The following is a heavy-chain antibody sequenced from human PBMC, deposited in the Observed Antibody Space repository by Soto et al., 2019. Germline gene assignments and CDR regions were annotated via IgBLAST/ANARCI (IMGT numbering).Heavy chain of an antibody. CDR2: IYYSGST. V-gene: IGHV4-59*01. CDR3: ARGWSGKDAFDI. CDR1: GGSISSYY. D-gene: IGHD3-3*01. Sequence: SETLSLTCTVSGGSISSYYWSWIRQPPGKGLEWIGYIYYSGSTNYNPSLKSRVAISVDTSKNQFSLKLSSVTAADTAVYYCARGWSGKDAFDIWGQGTMVTVSS. J-gene: IGHJ3*02.